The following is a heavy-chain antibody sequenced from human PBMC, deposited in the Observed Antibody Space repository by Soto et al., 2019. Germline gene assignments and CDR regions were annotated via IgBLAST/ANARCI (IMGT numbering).Heavy chain of an antibody. V-gene: IGHV4-30-2*01. CDR2: IYHSGST. D-gene: IGHD3-10*01. Sequence: SETLSLTCAVSGGSISSGGYSWSWIRQPPGKGLEWIGYIYHSGSTYYNPSLKSRVTISVDRSKNQFSLKLSSVTAADTAVYYCARVGGSYYGSGSGIYFDYWGQGTLVTVSS. CDR3: ARVGGSYYGSGSGIYFDY. CDR1: GGSISSGGYS. J-gene: IGHJ4*02.